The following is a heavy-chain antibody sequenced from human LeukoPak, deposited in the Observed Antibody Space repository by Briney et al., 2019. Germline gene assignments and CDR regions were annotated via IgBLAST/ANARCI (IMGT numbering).Heavy chain of an antibody. Sequence: SETLSLTCTVSGGSISSYYWSWIRQPAGKGLEWIGRIYTSGSTNYNPSLKSRVTMSVDTSKNQFSLKLSSVTAADTAVYYCARGSSPPLVVPVHYYYYMDVWGKGTTVTVSS. D-gene: IGHD2-2*01. CDR2: IYTSGST. CDR3: ARGSSPPLVVPVHYYYYMDV. J-gene: IGHJ6*03. CDR1: GGSISSYY. V-gene: IGHV4-4*07.